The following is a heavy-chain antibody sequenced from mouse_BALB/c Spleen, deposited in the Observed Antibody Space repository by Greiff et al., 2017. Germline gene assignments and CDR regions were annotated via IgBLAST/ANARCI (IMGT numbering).Heavy chain of an antibody. CDR3: ARDGSSHWYFDV. CDR2: INSNGGST. CDR1: GFTFSSYG. D-gene: IGHD1-1*01. J-gene: IGHJ1*01. V-gene: IGHV5-6-3*01. Sequence: DVHLVESGGGLVQPGGSLKLSCAASGFTFSSYGMSWVRQTPDKRLELVATINSNGGSTYYPDSVKGRFTISRDNAKNTLYLQMSSLKSEDTAMYYCARDGSSHWYFDVWGAGTTVTVSS.